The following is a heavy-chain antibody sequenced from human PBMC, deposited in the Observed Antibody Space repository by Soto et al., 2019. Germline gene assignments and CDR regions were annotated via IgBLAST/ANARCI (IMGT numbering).Heavy chain of an antibody. Sequence: TLSLTCTVSGGSISSGGYYWSWIRQHPGKGLEWIGYIYYSGSTYYNPSLKSRVTISVDTSKNQFSLKLSSVTAADTAVYYCARDGKDFVYGMDVWGQGTTVTVSS. V-gene: IGHV4-31*03. CDR3: ARDGKDFVYGMDV. CDR1: GGSISSGGYY. D-gene: IGHD1-1*01. CDR2: IYYSGST. J-gene: IGHJ6*02.